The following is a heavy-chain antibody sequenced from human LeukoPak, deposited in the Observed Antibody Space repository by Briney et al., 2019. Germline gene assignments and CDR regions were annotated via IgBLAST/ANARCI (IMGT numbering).Heavy chain of an antibody. Sequence: GGSLRLSCAASGFTFTSHWMTWVRQAPGKGLEWVSAISGSGGSTYYADSVKGRFTISRDNSKNTLYLQMNSLRAEDTAVYYCAKIRYSSGWFSFDYWGQGTLVTVSS. V-gene: IGHV3-23*01. CDR2: ISGSGGST. CDR3: AKIRYSSGWFSFDY. J-gene: IGHJ4*02. D-gene: IGHD6-19*01. CDR1: GFTFTSHW.